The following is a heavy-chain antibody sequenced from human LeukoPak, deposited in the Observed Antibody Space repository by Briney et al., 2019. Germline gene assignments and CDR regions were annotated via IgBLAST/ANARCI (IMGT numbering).Heavy chain of an antibody. CDR3: ARDKVVGPSTLDH. CDR2: INQDGTQK. CDR1: GFTFSSYW. D-gene: IGHD1-26*01. V-gene: IGHV3-7*01. J-gene: IGHJ4*02. Sequence: GGSLRLSCAASGFTFSSYWMSWVRQAPGKGLEWLANINQDGTQKNYVDSVKGRFTISRDNAKNSPYLQMNSLRAEDTAVYYCARDKVVGPSTLDHWGQGTLVTVSS.